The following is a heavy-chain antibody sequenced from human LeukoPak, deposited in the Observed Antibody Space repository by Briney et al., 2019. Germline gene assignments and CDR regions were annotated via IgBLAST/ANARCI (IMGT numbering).Heavy chain of an antibody. V-gene: IGHV4-38-2*01. CDR3: ARSAQWLVGQYYFDY. CDR1: GYSISSGYY. D-gene: IGHD6-19*01. CDR2: IFHSGTT. Sequence: SETLSLTCAASGYSISSGYYWGWIRQPPGNGLEWIGSIFHSGTTHYNPSLKSRVTISVDTSKNQFSLRLSSVTAADTAVYYCARSAQWLVGQYYFDYWGQGTLVTVSS. J-gene: IGHJ4*02.